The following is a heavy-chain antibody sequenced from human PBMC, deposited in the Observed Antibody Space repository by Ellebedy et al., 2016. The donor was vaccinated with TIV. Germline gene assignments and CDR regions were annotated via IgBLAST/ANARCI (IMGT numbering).Heavy chain of an antibody. CDR2: IYYGVST. V-gene: IGHV4-39*07. D-gene: IGHD3-22*01. CDR1: GDSIISSGYY. CDR3: AREVGRRNGYSY. J-gene: IGHJ4*02. Sequence: MPSETLSLTCAVSGDSIISSGYYRGWLRQSPGKGLEWIGSIYYGVSTFYNPSLKSRVTISVDTSKNQFSLNLNSVTAADTAIYYCAREVGRRNGYSYWGQGTLVTVSS.